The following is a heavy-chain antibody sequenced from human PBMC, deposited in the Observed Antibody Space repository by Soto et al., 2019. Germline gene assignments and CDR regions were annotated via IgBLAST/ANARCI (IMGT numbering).Heavy chain of an antibody. Sequence: SXETLSLTCAVAGCSISGSHYYWGLLRQSPGRGPEWIGIVFYTGFTSYNPSLESRVSVSVDTSKNQFSLKVRAVRAADTAVYYCASSQKGDYWNSFAHWGRGALLTVSS. CDR3: ASSQKGDYWNSFAH. V-gene: IGHV4-39*01. J-gene: IGHJ4*02. CDR1: GCSISGSHYY. D-gene: IGHD1-1*01. CDR2: VFYTGFT.